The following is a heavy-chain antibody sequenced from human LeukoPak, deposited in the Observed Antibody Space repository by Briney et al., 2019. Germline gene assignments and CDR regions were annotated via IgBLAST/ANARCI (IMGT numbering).Heavy chain of an antibody. D-gene: IGHD3-22*01. CDR2: IKSKSAGGKT. V-gene: IGHV3-15*01. CDR3: TAEYDSSGYYPWFFDL. CDR1: GFTFSNAW. Sequence: GGSLRLSCAASGFTFSNAWMSWVRQAPGKGLEWVGRIKSKSAGGKTDYAAPMKGRFTISRDDSKNTLYLQMNSLKTEDTAVYYCTAEYDSSGYYPWFFDLWGCGTLVTASS. J-gene: IGHJ2*01.